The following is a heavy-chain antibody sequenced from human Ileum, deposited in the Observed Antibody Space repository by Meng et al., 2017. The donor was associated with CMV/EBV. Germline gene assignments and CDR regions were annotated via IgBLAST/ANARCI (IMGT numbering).Heavy chain of an antibody. V-gene: IGHV1-2*02. D-gene: IGHD7-27*01. CDR1: GNIFTGYY. CDR2: INLNSGVI. Sequence: QVESGTELKRPGATVNGSCKAYGNIFTGYYMNWVRQAPGQGLEWVGCINLNSGVIDFAQKFQGRITLTRDTSITTAYMELTRLIYDDTAVYYCARENWVYDYWGQGTLVTVSS. J-gene: IGHJ4*02. CDR3: ARENWVYDY.